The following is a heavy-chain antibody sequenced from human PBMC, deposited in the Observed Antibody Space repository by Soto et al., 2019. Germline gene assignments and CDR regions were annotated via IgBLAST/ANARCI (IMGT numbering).Heavy chain of an antibody. D-gene: IGHD3-16*01. CDR2: ITGSGGST. J-gene: IGHJ4*02. CDR3: AKTCGCDSAYLPYYFDY. V-gene: IGHV3-23*01. CDR1: GFTFSSYA. Sequence: EVQLLESGGGLVQPGGSLRLSCAASGFTFSSYAMSWVRQAPGKGLVWVSAITGSGGSTYFADSEQGRFSISRDNSKNTLYMQMNSLRAEDTAVYYCAKTCGCDSAYLPYYFDYWGQGIQVTVSS.